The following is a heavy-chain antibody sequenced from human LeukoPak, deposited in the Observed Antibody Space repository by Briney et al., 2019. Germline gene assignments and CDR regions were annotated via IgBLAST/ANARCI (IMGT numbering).Heavy chain of an antibody. CDR1: GGSISSGSYY. D-gene: IGHD6-19*01. CDR2: IYTSGRT. Sequence: TSETLSLTCTVSGGSISSGSYYWSWIRQPAGKGLEWIGRIYTSGRTNYNPSLKSRVTISVDTSKNQFSLKLTSVTAADTAVYYCARGEAAGGWYVDNWFDPWGQGTLVTVSS. CDR3: ARGEAAGGWYVDNWFDP. J-gene: IGHJ5*02. V-gene: IGHV4-61*02.